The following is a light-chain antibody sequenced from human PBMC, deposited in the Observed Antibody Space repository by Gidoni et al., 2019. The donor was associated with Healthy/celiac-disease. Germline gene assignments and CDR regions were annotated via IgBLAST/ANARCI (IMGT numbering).Light chain of an antibody. CDR2: AAS. CDR3: QQSYSTLLT. Sequence: DIQMTQSPSSLSASVGDRVTITCRASQSISSYLNWYQQKPGKAPQLLIYAASSLQRWVPSRFSGSGSGTDFTLTISSLQPEDFATYYCQQSYSTLLTFGGGTKVEIK. CDR1: QSISSY. J-gene: IGKJ4*01. V-gene: IGKV1-39*01.